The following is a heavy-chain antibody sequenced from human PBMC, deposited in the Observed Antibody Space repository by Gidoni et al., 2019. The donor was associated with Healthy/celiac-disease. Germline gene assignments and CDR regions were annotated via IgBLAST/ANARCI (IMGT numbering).Heavy chain of an antibody. D-gene: IGHD3-22*01. Sequence: EVQLLESGGGLVQPGGALRLSCAASGGTFSSYARSWVRQAPGKGLSWVSAIGCSGGSTFYAASVKGRFTISRDNSKNTLYLQMNSLRAEDTAVYYCANYYDSSGYYGVFDYWGQGTLVTVSS. CDR3: ANYYDSSGYYGVFDY. CDR2: IGCSGGST. CDR1: GGTFSSYA. V-gene: IGHV3-23*01. J-gene: IGHJ4*02.